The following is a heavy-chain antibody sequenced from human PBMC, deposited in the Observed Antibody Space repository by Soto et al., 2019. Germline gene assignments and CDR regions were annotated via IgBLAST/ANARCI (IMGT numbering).Heavy chain of an antibody. CDR3: ARGIAAAGTEDNWFDP. D-gene: IGHD6-13*01. CDR2: IYYSGST. CDR1: GGSVSSGSYY. V-gene: IGHV4-61*01. Sequence: SETLSLTCTVSGGSVSSGSYYWSWILHPPGKGLEWIGYIYYSGSTNYNPSLKSRVTISVDTSKNQFSLKLSSVTAADTAVYYCARGIAAAGTEDNWFDPWGQGTLVTVSS. J-gene: IGHJ5*02.